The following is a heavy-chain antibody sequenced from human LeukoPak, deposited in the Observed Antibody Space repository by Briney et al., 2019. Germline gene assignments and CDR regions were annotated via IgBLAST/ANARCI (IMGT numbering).Heavy chain of an antibody. CDR3: ARHRGYTYGRTFDY. J-gene: IGHJ4*02. CDR1: GDSISSYY. CDR2: IYSRGRS. D-gene: IGHD5-18*01. V-gene: IGHV4-59*08. Sequence: PSETLSLTCNVSGDSISSYYWSWIRQPPGKGLEWIGYIYSRGRSSYNPSLRSRATISVDTSQNQFSLKLTSVTAADTAFYFCARHRGYTYGRTFDYWGQGTLVTVSS.